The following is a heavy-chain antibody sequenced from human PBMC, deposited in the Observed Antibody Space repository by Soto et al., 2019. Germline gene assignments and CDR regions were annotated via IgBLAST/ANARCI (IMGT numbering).Heavy chain of an antibody. Sequence: QVQLQESGPGLVKPSQTLSLTCTVSGGSISSGGYYWSWIRQHPGKGLEWIAYIYYSGSTYYNPSLMRRVNIPXTPXKXLFTLKLSSVTAADTAVYYCARLRSDYDILTGYFDYWGQGTLVTVSS. CDR2: IYYSGST. V-gene: IGHV4-31*03. CDR3: ARLRSDYDILTGYFDY. J-gene: IGHJ4*02. CDR1: GGSISSGGYY. D-gene: IGHD3-9*01.